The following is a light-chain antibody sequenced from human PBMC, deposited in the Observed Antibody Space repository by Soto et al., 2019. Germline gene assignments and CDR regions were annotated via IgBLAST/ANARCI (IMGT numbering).Light chain of an antibody. Sequence: DIQMTQSPSTLSASVGDRVTITCRASQSISSWLTWYQQKAGQAPKLLIYKASIVESGVPSRFSGSGSGTEFTLTISSLQPDDSETYYCQQYSYFATFGQGTRVEVK. V-gene: IGKV1-5*03. CDR3: QQYSYFAT. J-gene: IGKJ1*01. CDR2: KAS. CDR1: QSISSW.